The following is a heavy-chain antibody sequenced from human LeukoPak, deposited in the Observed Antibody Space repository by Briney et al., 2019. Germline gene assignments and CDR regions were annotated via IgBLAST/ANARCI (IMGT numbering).Heavy chain of an antibody. J-gene: IGHJ4*02. CDR3: ARGRDWVEY. V-gene: IGHV3-53*01. D-gene: IGHD3/OR15-3a*01. CDR2: IYSGGTS. CDR1: GFTVSDNY. Sequence: GGSLRLSCAASGFTVSDNYMSWVRQAPGKGLEWVSVIYSGGTSYYADSMKGQFTISRDKSKNTVYLQMNSLRAEDTAVYYCARGRDWVEYWGQGTLVTVSS.